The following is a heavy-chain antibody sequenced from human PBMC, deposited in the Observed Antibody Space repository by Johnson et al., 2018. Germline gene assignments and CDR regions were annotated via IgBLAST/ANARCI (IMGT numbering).Heavy chain of an antibody. J-gene: IGHJ1*01. V-gene: IGHV3-11*04. CDR3: AKDGRLLRYFDWAFIFQH. CDR1: GFTLSDYY. CDR2: ISSRGNSV. Sequence: QVQLLESGGGLVKPGGSLRLSCAASGFTLSDYYMSWIRQAPGKGLAWVSYISSRGNSVYDGDSVKGRFTISRDNSKNTLYPQMNSMRAEETGVYYCAKDGRLLRYFDWAFIFQHWGQGTLVTVSS. D-gene: IGHD3-9*01.